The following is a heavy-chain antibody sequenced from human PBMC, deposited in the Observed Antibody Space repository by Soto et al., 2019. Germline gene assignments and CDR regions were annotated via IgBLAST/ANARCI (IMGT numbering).Heavy chain of an antibody. J-gene: IGHJ4*02. D-gene: IGHD3-10*02. CDR2: INPSGSIA. CDR1: GYTFTTHY. CDR3: ARDRFDCSGTYNYFDY. Sequence: ASVKVSCKASGYTFTTHYIHWVRQAPGQEFEWMGIINPSGSIANYAQKFQGRVTMTTDMRTTIVYMELSSLRSEDTAMYYCARDRFDCSGTYNYFDYWGQGTLVTVSS. V-gene: IGHV1-46*01.